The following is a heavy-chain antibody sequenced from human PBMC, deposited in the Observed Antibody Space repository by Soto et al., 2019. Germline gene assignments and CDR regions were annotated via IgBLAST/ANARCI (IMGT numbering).Heavy chain of an antibody. CDR2: IYYSGST. D-gene: IGHD3-22*01. J-gene: IGHJ3*02. V-gene: IGHV4-59*01. CDR1: GGSISSYY. CDR3: ARTYDGSGPNSGGYGFDI. Sequence: QVQLQESGPGLVKPSETLSLSCSVSGGSISSYYWSWIRQPPGKGLEWIAYIYYSGSTSYNPSLKSRVSISLDTSKNQFSLKLSSVTAADTVVYYCARTYDGSGPNSGGYGFDIWGQGTMVTFSS.